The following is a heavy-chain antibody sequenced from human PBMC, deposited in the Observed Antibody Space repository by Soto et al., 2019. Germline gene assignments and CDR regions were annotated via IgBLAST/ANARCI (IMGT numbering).Heavy chain of an antibody. CDR3: ARGGHVVVVPAALAY. J-gene: IGHJ4*02. D-gene: IGHD2-21*01. V-gene: IGHV1-46*01. CDR1: GDTFTDYY. Sequence: ASVKVSWKASGDTFTDYYIHWVRQAPGQGLEWMGTVNPSGGHTTYAQHFLGRVTMTRDTSTSTLYMELTSLTSDDTAIYYCARGGHVVVVPAALAYWGQGTLVTVSS. CDR2: VNPSGGHT.